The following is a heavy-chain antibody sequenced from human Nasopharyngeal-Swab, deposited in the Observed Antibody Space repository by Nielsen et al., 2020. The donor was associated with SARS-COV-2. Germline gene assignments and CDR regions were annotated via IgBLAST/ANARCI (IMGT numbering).Heavy chain of an antibody. CDR3: ARDRRGYCSGGSCSTRGFDP. Sequence: ASVKVSCKASGYTFTSYDINWVRQATGQGLEWMGWMKPNSGNTGYAQKFQGRVTMTRNTSISTAYMELSSLRSEDTAVYYCARDRRGYCSGGSCSTRGFDPWGQGTLVTVSS. J-gene: IGHJ5*02. CDR1: GYTFTSYD. V-gene: IGHV1-8*01. CDR2: MKPNSGNT. D-gene: IGHD2-15*01.